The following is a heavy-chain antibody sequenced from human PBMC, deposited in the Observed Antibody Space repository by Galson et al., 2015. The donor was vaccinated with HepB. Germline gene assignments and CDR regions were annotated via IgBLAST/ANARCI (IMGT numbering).Heavy chain of an antibody. CDR3: ARALTTTGAFDI. Sequence: SLRLSCAASGFTFSSYDMHWVRQAPGKGLEWVSAIGTAGDTYEPDSVKGRFTISRENAKNSLYFQMNSLRAGDTAVYYCARALTTTGAFDIWGQGTMVTVSS. CDR1: GFTFSSYD. CDR2: IGTAGDT. D-gene: IGHD1-26*01. V-gene: IGHV3-13*01. J-gene: IGHJ3*02.